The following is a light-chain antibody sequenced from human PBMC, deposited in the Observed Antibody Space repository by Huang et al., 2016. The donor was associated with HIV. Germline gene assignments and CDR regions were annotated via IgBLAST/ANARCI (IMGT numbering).Light chain of an antibody. Sequence: IVFTQSPDTLSLSPGERATLSCRASQTVTNNYLAWYQQRPGQAPRLLIYGASTRATGIADRFSGSGSGTDFTLTISRLEPKDFVVYYCQQFGSSPPYSFGQGTKLEIK. CDR3: QQFGSSPPYS. V-gene: IGKV3-20*01. J-gene: IGKJ2*03. CDR2: GAS. CDR1: QTVTNNY.